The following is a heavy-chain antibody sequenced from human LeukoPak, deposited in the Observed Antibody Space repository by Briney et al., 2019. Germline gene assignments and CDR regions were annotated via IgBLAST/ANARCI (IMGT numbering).Heavy chain of an antibody. D-gene: IGHD2-2*01. CDR1: GFTFSSYS. CDR2: ISSSSSYI. V-gene: IGHV3-21*01. J-gene: IGHJ4*02. CDR3: ARDRYGKYCSSTSCEYYFDY. Sequence: PGGSLRLSCAASGFTFSSYSMNWVRQAPGKALEWVSSISSSSSYIYYADSVKGRFTISRDNAKNSLYLQMNSLRAEDTAVYYCARDRYGKYCSSTSCEYYFDYWGQGTLVTVSS.